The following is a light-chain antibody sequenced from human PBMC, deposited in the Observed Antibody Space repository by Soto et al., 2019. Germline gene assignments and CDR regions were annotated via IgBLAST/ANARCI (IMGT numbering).Light chain of an antibody. J-gene: IGKJ5*01. V-gene: IGKV2-28*01. CDR2: LGS. CDR3: MQALQIPPT. CDR1: QSLLHSNGYNC. Sequence: IVMTQFPLSLPVTPGEPASISCRSSQSLLHSNGYNCVDWYLQKPGQSPQLLISLGSDRASGVPDRISGSGSGTDFTLKISRVEAEDVGVYYCMQALQIPPTFGQGTRLEIK.